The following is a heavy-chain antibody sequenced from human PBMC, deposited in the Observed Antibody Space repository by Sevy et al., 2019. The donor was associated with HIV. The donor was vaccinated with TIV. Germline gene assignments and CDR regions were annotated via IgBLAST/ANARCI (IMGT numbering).Heavy chain of an antibody. CDR1: GFTFSNSW. Sequence: GGSLRLSCAASGFTFSNSWMSWVRQAPGKGLEWVAKIKEVGSEKYYVDSVKGRFTISRDNAKNSLFLQMNSLRAEDTAVYFCARGETWGQGTLVTVSS. J-gene: IGHJ5*02. CDR2: IKEVGSEK. V-gene: IGHV3-7*01. CDR3: ARGET.